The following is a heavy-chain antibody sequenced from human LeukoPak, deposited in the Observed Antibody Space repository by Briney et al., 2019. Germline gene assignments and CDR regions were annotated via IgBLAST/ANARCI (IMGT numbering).Heavy chain of an antibody. CDR1: GITFRGYW. CDR3: TINEH. J-gene: IGHJ1*01. V-gene: IGHV3-7*01. D-gene: IGHD5-24*01. CDR2: TNEHGSEK. Sequence: GGSLRLSCAASGITFRGYWMSWVRQAPGEGLEWVANTNEHGSEKYYVDSVKGRFTISRDNAKNPLYLQMNSLRAEDTAIYYCTINEHWGQGTLVSVSS.